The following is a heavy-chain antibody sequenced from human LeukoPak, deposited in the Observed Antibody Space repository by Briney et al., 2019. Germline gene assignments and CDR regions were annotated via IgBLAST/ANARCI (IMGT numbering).Heavy chain of an antibody. CDR3: ARRAGAYSHPYDY. CDR1: GFTFSNYE. Sequence: GGSLRLSCAASGFTFSNYEMNWVRQAPGKGLEWGSFIYSDNTHYSDSVKGRFTISRDNSKNTLYLQMNSLRAEDTAVYYCARRAGAYSHPYDYWGQGTLVTVSS. J-gene: IGHJ4*02. CDR2: IYSDNT. V-gene: IGHV3-53*01. D-gene: IGHD4/OR15-4a*01.